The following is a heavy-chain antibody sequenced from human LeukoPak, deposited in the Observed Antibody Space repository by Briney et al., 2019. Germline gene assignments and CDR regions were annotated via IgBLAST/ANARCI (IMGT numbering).Heavy chain of an antibody. D-gene: IGHD6-19*01. Sequence: PGGSLRLSCAASGFTFDDYGMSWVRQAPGKGLEWVSGTNWNGGSTGYADSVKGRFTISRDNSKNTLYLQMNSLRAEDTAVYYCAKDQSIAVASKTFDYWGQGTLVTVSS. V-gene: IGHV3-20*04. CDR1: GFTFDDYG. CDR3: AKDQSIAVASKTFDY. CDR2: TNWNGGST. J-gene: IGHJ4*02.